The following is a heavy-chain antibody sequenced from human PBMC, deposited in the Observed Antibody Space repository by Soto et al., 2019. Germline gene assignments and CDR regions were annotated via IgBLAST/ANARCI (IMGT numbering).Heavy chain of an antibody. CDR2: IYTSGST. CDR1: VCAISSYY. CDR3: ARDLGRYNWNVESWFDP. Sequence: SEALSLTSTDSVCAISSYYWSWIRQPAGKGLEWIGRIYTSGSTNYNPSLKSRVTMSVDTSKNQFSLKLSSVTAADTAVYYCARDLGRYNWNVESWFDPWGQGTLVTVS. D-gene: IGHD1-1*01. V-gene: IGHV4-4*07. J-gene: IGHJ5*02.